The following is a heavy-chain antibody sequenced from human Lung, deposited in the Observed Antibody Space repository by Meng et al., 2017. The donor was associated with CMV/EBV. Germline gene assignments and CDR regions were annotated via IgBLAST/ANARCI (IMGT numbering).Heavy chain of an antibody. V-gene: IGHV1-69*06. CDR3: ARSRVLSTSSSRPPTYGMDV. J-gene: IGHJ6*02. CDR2: VIPMVGRT. CDR1: SCV. D-gene: IGHD2-2*01. Sequence: SCVISWGRQAPGRGLEWMGGVIPMVGRTNYGQKFQGRVTITADKSATTAHMELHSLKSEDTAVYYCARSRVLSTSSSRPPTYGMDVWGQGTTVTVSS.